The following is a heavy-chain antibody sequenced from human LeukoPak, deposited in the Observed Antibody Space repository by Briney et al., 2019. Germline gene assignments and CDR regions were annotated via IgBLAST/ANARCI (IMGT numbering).Heavy chain of an antibody. V-gene: IGHV4-59*01. J-gene: IGHJ4*02. Sequence: SETLSLTCTVSGGSISSYYWSWIRQPPGKGLEWIGYIYYSGSTNYNPSLKSRVTISVDTSKNQFSLKLSSVTAADTAVYYCARTYYYDSSGYYLYYFDYWGQGTLVTVSS. CDR3: ARTYYYDSSGYYLYYFDY. CDR1: GGSISSYY. CDR2: IYYSGST. D-gene: IGHD3-22*01.